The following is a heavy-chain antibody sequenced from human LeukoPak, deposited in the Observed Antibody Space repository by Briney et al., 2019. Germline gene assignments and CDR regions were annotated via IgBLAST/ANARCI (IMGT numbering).Heavy chain of an antibody. Sequence: PGGSLRLSCAASGFIVSDSYMSWVRQAPGKGLEWVSVVYKDDSTYYADSVMVRFTVSRDNSKNTMYLQMNSLRAEDTSLYYCTRDRGAAFGYWGKGTVVTVSS. CDR2: VYKDDST. CDR1: GFIVSDSY. J-gene: IGHJ4*02. V-gene: IGHV3-53*01. CDR3: TRDRGAAFGY. D-gene: IGHD6-25*01.